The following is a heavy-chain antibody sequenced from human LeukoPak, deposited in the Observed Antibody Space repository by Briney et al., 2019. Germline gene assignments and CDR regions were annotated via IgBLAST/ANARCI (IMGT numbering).Heavy chain of an antibody. CDR3: ARDLREKDY. J-gene: IGHJ4*02. V-gene: IGHV3-74*01. CDR2: ISPDGKTI. D-gene: IGHD4-17*01. Sequence: GGSLRLSCAASGFTFSRYWMHWVRQAPGKGLVWVSRISPDGKTINYADSVKGGFTVSRDNAKNTSYLQMNSLRAEDTAVYYCARDLREKDYWGQGTLVTVSS. CDR1: GFTFSRYW.